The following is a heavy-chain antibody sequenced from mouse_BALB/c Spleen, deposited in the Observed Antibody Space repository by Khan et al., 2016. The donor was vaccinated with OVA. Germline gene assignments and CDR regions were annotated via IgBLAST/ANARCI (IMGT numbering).Heavy chain of an antibody. D-gene: IGHD2-12*01. Sequence: QVQLQQSGAELARPGASVKMSCKASGYTFTSYTMHWVKQRPGQGLEWIGDINHRSGYTNYNQKFKDKATLTADKSSSTAYMQMSSLTSEDSAVSSCARFTLYRYAAWFAYCGQGTLVTVSA. CDR2: INHRSGYT. V-gene: IGHV1-4*01. CDR3: ARFTLYRYAAWFAY. J-gene: IGHJ3*01. CDR1: GYTFTSYT.